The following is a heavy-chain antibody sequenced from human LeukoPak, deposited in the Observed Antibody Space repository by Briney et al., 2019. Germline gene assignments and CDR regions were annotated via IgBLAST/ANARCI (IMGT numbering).Heavy chain of an antibody. CDR2: IKSKSFGETT. Sequence: GGSLRLSCTTSGFTFRAYAVSWVRQAPGKGLEWIGVIKSKSFGETTAYAASVKDRFTISRDDSKSIAYLRMNSMKTEDRAVYYCTRIGHWGQGTLVTVSS. CDR1: GFTFRAYA. D-gene: IGHD3-16*01. V-gene: IGHV3-49*04. CDR3: TRIGH. J-gene: IGHJ4*02.